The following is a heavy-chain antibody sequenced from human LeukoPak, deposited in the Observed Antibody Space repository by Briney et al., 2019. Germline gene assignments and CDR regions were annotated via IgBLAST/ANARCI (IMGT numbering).Heavy chain of an antibody. CDR2: RWYDGSNK. Sequence: PGGSLRLSCAASGFTFSSYGMHWVRQAPGKGLEGVAVRWYDGSNKYYADSVKGRFTISRDNSKNTLYLQMNSLRAEDTAVYYCARENSSSSLDYWGQGTLVTVSS. D-gene: IGHD6-6*01. CDR1: GFTFSSYG. V-gene: IGHV3-33*01. J-gene: IGHJ4*02. CDR3: ARENSSSSLDY.